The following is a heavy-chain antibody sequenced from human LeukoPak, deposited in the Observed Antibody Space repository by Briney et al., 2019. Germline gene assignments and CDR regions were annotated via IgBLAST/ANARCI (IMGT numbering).Heavy chain of an antibody. CDR1: EYTLTGLS. V-gene: IGHV1-24*01. J-gene: IGHJ3*01. CDR3: ATILLSKKRYYDFWTSAFDF. D-gene: IGHD3-3*01. CDR2: FDPEDVDT. Sequence: ASVKVSCKASEYTLTGLSVHWVRLAPGKGLEWMGGFDPEDVDTIYAQKFEGRVTMTEDTSTDTAYLELSSLRSEDTAVYYCATILLSKKRYYDFWTSAFDFWGQGTLVTVSS.